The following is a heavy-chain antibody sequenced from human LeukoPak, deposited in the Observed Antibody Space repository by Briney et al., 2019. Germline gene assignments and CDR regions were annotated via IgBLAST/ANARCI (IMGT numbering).Heavy chain of an antibody. D-gene: IGHD2-15*01. CDR2: IYYSGST. CDR3: ARDLARGGYVDY. J-gene: IGHJ4*02. CDR1: GGSIRSYY. V-gene: IGHV4-59*01. Sequence: SETLSLTCTVSGGSIRSYYWSWIRQPPGKGLEWIGYIYYSGSTNYNPSLKSRVTISVDTSKNQFSLKLSSVTAADTAVYYCARDLARGGYVDYWGQGTLVTVSS.